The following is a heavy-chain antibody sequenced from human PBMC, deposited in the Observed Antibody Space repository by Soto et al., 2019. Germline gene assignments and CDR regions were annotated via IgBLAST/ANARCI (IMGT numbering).Heavy chain of an antibody. J-gene: IGHJ4*02. Sequence: ASVKVSCKASGYTFTSYAMHWVRQAPGQGLEWMGWISAYNGNTNYAQKLQGRVTMTTDTSTSTAYMELRSLRSDDTAVYYCARQMDDYVWGSYLPDYWGQGTLVTVSS. CDR1: GYTFTSYA. CDR2: ISAYNGNT. CDR3: ARQMDDYVWGSYLPDY. D-gene: IGHD3-16*02. V-gene: IGHV1-18*01.